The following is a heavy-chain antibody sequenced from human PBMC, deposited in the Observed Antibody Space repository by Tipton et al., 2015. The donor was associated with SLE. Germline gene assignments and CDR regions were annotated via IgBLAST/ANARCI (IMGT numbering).Heavy chain of an antibody. CDR2: IILNSEHK. CDR1: GFTFVEFA. D-gene: IGHD2-15*01. V-gene: IGHV3-9*01. J-gene: IGHJ4*02. CDR3: TKDRGAWSSGVDH. Sequence: SLRLSCVTSGFTFVEFAMHWGRQAPGKGLEGVSSIILNSEHKTYADSVEGRFTISRDSAKNSVNLELNNLRREDTGFYYCTKDRGAWSSGVDHWGQGTLVTVSS.